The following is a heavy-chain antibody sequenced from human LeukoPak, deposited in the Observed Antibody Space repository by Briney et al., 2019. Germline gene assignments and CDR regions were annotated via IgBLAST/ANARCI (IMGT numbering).Heavy chain of an antibody. V-gene: IGHV4-61*02. Sequence: PSETLSLTCTVSGGSISSGGYYWSWIRQPAGKGLEWIGRIYTSGSTNYNPSLKSRVTMSVDTSKNQFSLKLSSVTAADTAVYYCAREGPIAAAGYSANDAFDIWGQGTMVTVSS. CDR1: GGSISSGGYY. CDR2: IYTSGST. CDR3: AREGPIAAAGYSANDAFDI. D-gene: IGHD6-13*01. J-gene: IGHJ3*02.